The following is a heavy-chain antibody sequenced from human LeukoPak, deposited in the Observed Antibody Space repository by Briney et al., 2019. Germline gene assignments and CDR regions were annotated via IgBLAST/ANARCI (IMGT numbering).Heavy chain of an antibody. J-gene: IGHJ4*02. CDR1: GFTFSSYW. D-gene: IGHD2-21*02. V-gene: IGHV3-74*01. CDR2: INGDGSST. Sequence: GGSLRLSCAASGFTFSSYWMYWVRHAPGKGLVWVSCINGDGSSTSYADFVKGRFTISRDTAKNTLYLQINSLRAEDTAMYYCATAGASGIRGAPGYWGQGTLVTVSP. CDR3: ATAGASGIRGAPGY.